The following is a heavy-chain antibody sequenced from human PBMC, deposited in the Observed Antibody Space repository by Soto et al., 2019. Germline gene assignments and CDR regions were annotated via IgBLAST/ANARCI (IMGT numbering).Heavy chain of an antibody. V-gene: IGHV3-48*02. CDR2: ISSSSSTI. CDR3: AREGPGGDSGYDDAFDI. Sequence: GGSLRLSCAASGFTFSSYSMNWVRQAPGKGLEWVSYISSSSSTIYYADSVKGRFTISRDNAKNSLYLQMNSLRDEDTAVYYWAREGPGGDSGYDDAFDIWGQGTMVTVSS. J-gene: IGHJ3*02. D-gene: IGHD5-12*01. CDR1: GFTFSSYS.